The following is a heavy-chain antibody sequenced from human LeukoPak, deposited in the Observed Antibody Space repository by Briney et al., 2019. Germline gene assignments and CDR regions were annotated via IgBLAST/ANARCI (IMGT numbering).Heavy chain of an antibody. V-gene: IGHV1-2*02. D-gene: IGHD3-16*01. CDR2: INPNSGGT. J-gene: IGHJ4*02. CDR1: GYILTGYY. CDR3: ARDVWGNYGNNFDY. Sequence: ASVKVSCKASGYILTGYYMHWVRQAPGQGLKWMGWINPNSGGTNYAQKFQGRVTMTRDTSISTAYMELSRLRSDDTAVYYCARDVWGNYGNNFDYWGQGTLVTVSS.